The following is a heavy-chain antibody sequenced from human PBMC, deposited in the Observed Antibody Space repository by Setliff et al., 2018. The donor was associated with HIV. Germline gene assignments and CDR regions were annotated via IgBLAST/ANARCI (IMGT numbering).Heavy chain of an antibody. V-gene: IGHV1-46*01. D-gene: IGHD6-13*01. CDR2: VNPRGGKA. Sequence: GASVKVSCKESGYSFSSYYVHWVRQAPGQGLEWMGIVNPRGGKANYAQRFRGRLTVTTDTSTSTVYMELRLLTSDDTAIYYCAREGHVATPGSSEFDPWGQGTLVTVS. CDR1: GYSFSSYY. J-gene: IGHJ5*02. CDR3: AREGHVATPGSSEFDP.